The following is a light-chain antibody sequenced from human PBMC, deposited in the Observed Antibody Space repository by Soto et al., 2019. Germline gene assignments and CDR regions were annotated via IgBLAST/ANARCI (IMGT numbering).Light chain of an antibody. V-gene: IGKV3-11*01. CDR1: ERIYSAY. Sequence: EVVLTQSPGTLSLSRGERATLSCRASERIYSAYLGWYQQKPGQAPRLLIYGTSNRATGIPARFSGSGSGTDFTLTITSLEPEDFAVYYCQQRSNWPTITFGQGTRLEIK. J-gene: IGKJ5*01. CDR3: QQRSNWPTIT. CDR2: GTS.